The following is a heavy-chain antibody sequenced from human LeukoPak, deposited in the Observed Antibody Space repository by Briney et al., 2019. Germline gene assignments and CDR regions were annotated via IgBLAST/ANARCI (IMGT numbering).Heavy chain of an antibody. J-gene: IGHJ3*02. CDR2: IYYSGST. CDR3: ARAGGTTYTLTLNAGAFDI. V-gene: IGHV4-30-4*08. Sequence: SQTLSLTCTVSGGSISSGDYYWSWIRQPPGKGLEWIGYIYYSGSTYYNPSLKSRVTISVDMSKNQFSLKLSSVTAADTAVYYCARAGGTTYTLTLNAGAFDIWGQGTMVTVSS. CDR1: GGSISSGDYY. D-gene: IGHD1-1*01.